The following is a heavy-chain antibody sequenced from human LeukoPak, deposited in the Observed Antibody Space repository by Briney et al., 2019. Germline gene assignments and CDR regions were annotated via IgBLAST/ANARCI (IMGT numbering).Heavy chain of an antibody. D-gene: IGHD4-17*01. V-gene: IGHV3-11*01. CDR1: GFTFSDYY. J-gene: IGHJ3*02. CDR3: ATLDYGDYPTRAFDI. Sequence: PGGSLRLSCAASGFTFSDYYMSWIRQAPGKGLEWVSYISSSGSTIYYADSVKGRFTISRDNAKNSLYLQMNSLRAEDTAVYYCATLDYGDYPTRAFDIWGQGTMVTVSS. CDR2: ISSSGSTI.